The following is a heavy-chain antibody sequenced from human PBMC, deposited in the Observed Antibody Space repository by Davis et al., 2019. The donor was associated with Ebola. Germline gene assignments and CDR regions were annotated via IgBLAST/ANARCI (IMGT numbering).Heavy chain of an antibody. J-gene: IGHJ5*02. D-gene: IGHD1-26*01. CDR1: AYTFTSYD. CDR2: MKPDSGNT. V-gene: IGHV1-8*01. CDR3: ARAPSYRSSKWDWFDP. Sequence: ASAKVSCKASAYTFTSYDINWLRQAPGQGLEWLGWMKPDSGNTGYAQKFQARVSMSRNTSISTAYMELSSLRSEDTAVYYCARAPSYRSSKWDWFDPWGQGTLVTVSS.